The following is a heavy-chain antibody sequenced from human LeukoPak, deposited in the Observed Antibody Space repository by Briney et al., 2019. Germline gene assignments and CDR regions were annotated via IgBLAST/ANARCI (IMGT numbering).Heavy chain of an antibody. D-gene: IGHD3-22*01. CDR2: IIPIFGTA. V-gene: IGHV1-69*13. CDR1: GGTFSSYA. CDR3: ARGYDYYDSSGYYYFDY. J-gene: IGHJ4*02. Sequence: ASVKVTCKASGGTFSSYAISWVRQAPGQGLEWMGGIIPIFGTANYAQKFQGRVTITADESTSTAYMELSSLRSEDTAVYYCARGYDYYDSSGYYYFDYWGQGTLVTVSS.